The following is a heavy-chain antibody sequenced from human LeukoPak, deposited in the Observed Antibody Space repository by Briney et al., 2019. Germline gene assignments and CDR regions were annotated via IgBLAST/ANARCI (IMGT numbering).Heavy chain of an antibody. Sequence: SQTLSLTCTVSGGSISSGGYYWSWLRQHPGKGLEWIGYIYYSGSTYYNPSLKSRVTISVDRSKNQFSLKLSSVTAADTAVYYCARDHGGYSSSWYPSETGPIDYWGQGTLVTVSS. CDR2: IYYSGST. CDR1: GGSISSGGYY. CDR3: ARDHGGYSSSWYPSETGPIDY. D-gene: IGHD6-13*01. J-gene: IGHJ4*02. V-gene: IGHV4-31*03.